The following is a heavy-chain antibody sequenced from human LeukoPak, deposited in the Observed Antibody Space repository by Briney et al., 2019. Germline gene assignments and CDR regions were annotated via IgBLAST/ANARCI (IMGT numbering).Heavy chain of an antibody. Sequence: ASVKVSCKASGYTFTGYYMHWVRQAPGQGLEWMGWINPNSGGTNYAQKFQGRVTMTRDTSISTAYMELSRLRSDDTAVYYCARVSNYDFWGGYYYYYGMDVWGQGTTVTVSS. D-gene: IGHD3-3*01. CDR2: INPNSGGT. J-gene: IGHJ6*02. CDR1: GYTFTGYY. V-gene: IGHV1-2*02. CDR3: ARVSNYDFWGGYYYYYGMDV.